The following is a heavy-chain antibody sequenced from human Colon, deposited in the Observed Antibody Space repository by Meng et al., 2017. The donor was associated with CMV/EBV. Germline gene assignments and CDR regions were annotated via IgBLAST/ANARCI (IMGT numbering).Heavy chain of an antibody. D-gene: IGHD6-19*01. J-gene: IGHJ4*02. V-gene: IGHV3-74*01. CDR1: GFTVGSWW. CDR2: SEGDEATK. Sequence: AVSGFTVGSWWKHWVRQAQGQGRVWVTRSEGDEATKGYADGVRGRVTISRNNAKNTLYLEMDSLRDDDTGGYYYERAVSGGGLADYWGQGTLVTVSS. CDR3: ERAVSGGGLADY.